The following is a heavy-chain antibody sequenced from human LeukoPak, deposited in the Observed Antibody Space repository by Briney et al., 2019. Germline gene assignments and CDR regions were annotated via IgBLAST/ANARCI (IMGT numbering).Heavy chain of an antibody. CDR3: ARDQGSSWGLFDY. J-gene: IGHJ4*02. D-gene: IGHD6-13*01. CDR1: GGSISSYY. Sequence: SETLSLTCTVSGGSISSYYWSWIRQPPGKGLEWIGYIYYSGSTNYNPSLKSRVTLSVDTSKNQFSLKLSSVTAADTAVYYCARDQGSSWGLFDYWGQGTLVTVSS. V-gene: IGHV4-59*01. CDR2: IYYSGST.